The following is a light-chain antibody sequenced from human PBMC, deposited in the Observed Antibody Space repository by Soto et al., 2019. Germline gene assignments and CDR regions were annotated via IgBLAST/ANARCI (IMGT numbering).Light chain of an antibody. Sequence: DIQMTQSPSSLSASVGDRVTITCRASQSISSYLNWYQQKPGKAPKLLIYAASSLQSGVPSRFSGSGSGTDFTLTISSLQPEDFATYYCQQSYSTLWTFGQGTRLEMK. CDR1: QSISSY. CDR2: AAS. V-gene: IGKV1-39*01. CDR3: QQSYSTLWT. J-gene: IGKJ5*01.